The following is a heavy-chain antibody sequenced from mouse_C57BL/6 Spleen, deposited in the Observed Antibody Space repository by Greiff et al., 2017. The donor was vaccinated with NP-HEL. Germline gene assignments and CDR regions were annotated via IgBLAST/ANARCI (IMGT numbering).Heavy chain of an antibody. CDR2: IDPSDSYT. Sequence: VQLQQSGAELVKPGASVKLSCKASGYTFTSYWMQWVKQRPGQGLEWIGEIDPSDSYTNYNQKFKGKATLTVDTSSSTAYMQLSSLTSEDSAVYYCARKGVAWFAYWGQGTLVTVSA. V-gene: IGHV1-50*01. J-gene: IGHJ3*01. CDR3: ARKGVAWFAY. CDR1: GYTFTSYW.